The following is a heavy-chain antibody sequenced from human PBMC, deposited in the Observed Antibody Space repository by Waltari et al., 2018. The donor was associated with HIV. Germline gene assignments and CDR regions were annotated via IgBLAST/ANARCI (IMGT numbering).Heavy chain of an antibody. Sequence: EVELVESGGGLVQPGGSLRLSCVASGFTFGAYLMSWVRQAPGKGLAWVANIKPDESEKYYEDSLRGRVTISRDNAKKSLYLQMNRVGAEDTAVYFCVRNSEDYPHAFDIWGHGTMVTVSS. CDR2: IKPDESEK. CDR3: VRNSEDYPHAFDI. V-gene: IGHV3-7*01. CDR1: GFTFGAYL. J-gene: IGHJ3*02. D-gene: IGHD1-26*01.